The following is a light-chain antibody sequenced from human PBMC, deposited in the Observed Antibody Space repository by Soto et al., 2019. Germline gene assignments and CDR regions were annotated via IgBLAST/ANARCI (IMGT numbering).Light chain of an antibody. CDR1: QSISSW. CDR3: QQYNSYSWT. CDR2: KAS. Sequence: DIQMTQSPSTLSASVGYQVTITCWASQSISSWLAWYQHKPGKAPKLLIYKASSLESGVPSRFSGSGSGTEFTLTISSLQPDDFATYYCQQYNSYSWTFGQGTKVDIK. J-gene: IGKJ1*01. V-gene: IGKV1-5*03.